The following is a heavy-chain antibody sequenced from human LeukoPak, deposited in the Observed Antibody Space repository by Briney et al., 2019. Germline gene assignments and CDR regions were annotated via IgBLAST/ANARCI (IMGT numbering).Heavy chain of an antibody. CDR3: ARDLSEMATRVGFDY. J-gene: IGHJ4*02. CDR1: GGTFSSYA. Sequence: SVKVSCKASGGTFSSYAISWVRQAPGQGLEWMGRIIPIFGIANYAQKFQGRVTITADKSTSTAYMELSSLRSEDKAVYYCARDLSEMATRVGFDYWGQGTLVTVSS. D-gene: IGHD5-24*01. V-gene: IGHV1-69*04. CDR2: IIPIFGIA.